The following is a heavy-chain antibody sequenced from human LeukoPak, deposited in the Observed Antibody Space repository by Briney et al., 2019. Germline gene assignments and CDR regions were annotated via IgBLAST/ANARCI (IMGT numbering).Heavy chain of an antibody. D-gene: IGHD6-19*01. J-gene: IGHJ4*02. CDR1: GGSISSYY. CDR2: IYYSGST. V-gene: IGHV4-59*01. Sequence: SETLSLTCTVSGGSISSYYWSWIRQPPGKGLEWIGYIYYSGSTNYNPSLKSRVTISVDTSKNQFSLKLSSVTAADTAVYYCARDSSGWCDYWGQGTLVTASS. CDR3: ARDSSGWCDY.